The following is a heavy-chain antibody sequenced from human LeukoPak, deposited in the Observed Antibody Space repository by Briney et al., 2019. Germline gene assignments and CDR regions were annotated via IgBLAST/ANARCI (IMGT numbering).Heavy chain of an antibody. Sequence: SETLSLTCIVSGASISSRGYYWGWIRQPPGKGLEWIGNVYYSGSAYYNPSLKSRVTVSLDTSKNQFSLKLSSVTAADTAVYYCARVGQLGIYYFDYWGQGTLVTVSS. D-gene: IGHD1-1*01. J-gene: IGHJ4*02. CDR3: ARVGQLGIYYFDY. CDR2: VYYSGSA. V-gene: IGHV4-39*07. CDR1: GASISSRGYY.